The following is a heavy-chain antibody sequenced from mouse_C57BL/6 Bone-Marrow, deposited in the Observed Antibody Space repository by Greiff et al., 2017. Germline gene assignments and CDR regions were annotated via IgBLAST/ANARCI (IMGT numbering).Heavy chain of an antibody. D-gene: IGHD1-1*01. CDR3: ARRTTVGFDY. V-gene: IGHV1-64*01. CDR1: GYTFTSYW. J-gene: IGHJ2*01. CDR2: IHPNSGST. Sequence: QVQLQQPGAELVKPGASVKLSCKASGYTFTSYWMHWVKQRPGQGLEWIGMIHPNSGSTNYNEKFKSKATLTVDKSPSTAYMQLSSLTSEDSAVYYCARRTTVGFDYWGQGTTLTVSS.